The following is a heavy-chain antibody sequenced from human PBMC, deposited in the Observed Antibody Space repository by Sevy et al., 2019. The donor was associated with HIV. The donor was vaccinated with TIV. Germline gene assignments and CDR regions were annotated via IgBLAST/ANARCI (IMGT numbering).Heavy chain of an antibody. CDR1: GFTFSSYE. J-gene: IGHJ5*02. D-gene: IGHD3-22*01. Sequence: GGSLRLSCEASGFTFSSYEMNWVRQAPGKGLEWVSYIGSSGTTIKYADSVKGRFTISRDNAKNSLYMQMNSLRAEETAVYYCARVDANYDKGFDPWGQGTLVTVSS. V-gene: IGHV3-48*03. CDR3: ARVDANYDKGFDP. CDR2: IGSSGTTI.